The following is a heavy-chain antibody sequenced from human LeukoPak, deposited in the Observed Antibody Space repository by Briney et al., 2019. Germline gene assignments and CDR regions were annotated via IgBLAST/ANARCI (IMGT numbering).Heavy chain of an antibody. V-gene: IGHV1-69*15. J-gene: IGHJ3*01. CDR3: ERASQTFGKKYDVFDV. CDR2: ITPVFGTT. D-gene: IGHD3-10*01. Sequence: SVKVSCKASGGGFSGFAIYWMRQAPGHGLEWMGRITPVFGTTNYAQKFEDRVTISLDGPTNTAYMEMSSLTSDDTAVYFCERASQTFGKKYDVFDVWGQGT. CDR1: GGGFSGFA.